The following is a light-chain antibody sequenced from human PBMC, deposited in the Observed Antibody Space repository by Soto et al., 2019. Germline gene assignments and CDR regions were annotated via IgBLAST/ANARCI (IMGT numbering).Light chain of an antibody. J-gene: IGKJ5*01. CDR3: QQRRNWPIT. Sequence: EIVLTQSPATLSLSPGERAALSCRASQSVGNFVAWYQQRRGQAPRLLVYDVSNRATGIPVRFTGSGSGTDFTLTISSLEPEDFAVYYCQQRRNWPITFGQGTRLEI. CDR2: DVS. V-gene: IGKV3-11*01. CDR1: QSVGNF.